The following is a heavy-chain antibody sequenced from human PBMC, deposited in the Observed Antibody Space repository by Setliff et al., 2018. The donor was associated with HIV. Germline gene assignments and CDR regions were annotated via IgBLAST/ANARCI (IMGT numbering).Heavy chain of an antibody. CDR2: IFYSGST. V-gene: IGHV4-61*01. J-gene: IGHJ6*04. D-gene: IGHD3-10*01. CDR1: GGSVSTGNYY. CDR3: TRRGADSYYPRPLDV. Sequence: ETLSLTCPVSGGSVSTGNYYWNWIRLPPGKGLEWIGYIFYSGSTNYNPSLKSRVTISVDTSKNQFSLRLNSVTAADTAIYYCTRRGADSYYPRPLDVWGKGTTVTVSS.